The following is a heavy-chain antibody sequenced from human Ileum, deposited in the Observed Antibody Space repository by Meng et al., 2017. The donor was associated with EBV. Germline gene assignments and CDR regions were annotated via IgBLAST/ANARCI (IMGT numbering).Heavy chain of an antibody. CDR3: GRDQGRELINH. Sequence: QVQLQEPGPGRVKPSGTLSLTCTVSGDSISSDIWWSWVRQPPGKGLEWIGEVYHRGDTNYNPSLKSRVDISVDKSKNQFYLSLFSVTAADTAVYYCGRDQGRELINHWGQRTLVTASS. CDR2: VYHRGDT. J-gene: IGHJ4*02. CDR1: GDSISSDIW. V-gene: IGHV4-4*02. D-gene: IGHD1-7*01.